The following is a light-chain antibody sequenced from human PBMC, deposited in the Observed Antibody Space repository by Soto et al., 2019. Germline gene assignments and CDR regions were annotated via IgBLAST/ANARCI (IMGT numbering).Light chain of an antibody. CDR2: GAS. CDR3: QQYSRAPIT. J-gene: IGKJ5*01. V-gene: IGKV3-20*01. CDR1: QSVSNNY. Sequence: EIVFTQSPGTLSLSPGERATLSCRASQSVSNNYLAWYQQNPGQAPRLLIYGASNRATGIPDTFSGSGSGTDFTLTISRLEPEESAVYYCQQYSRAPITFGPGTRREIK.